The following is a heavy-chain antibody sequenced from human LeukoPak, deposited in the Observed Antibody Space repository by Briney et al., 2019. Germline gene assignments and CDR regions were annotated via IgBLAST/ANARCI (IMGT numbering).Heavy chain of an antibody. CDR2: ISARGGST. CDR1: GFTFGSYA. J-gene: IGHJ3*01. Sequence: GGSLRLSCAASGFTFGSYAMRWVRQAPGKGLDWISAISARGGSTYYADSVNGRFTISRDNPKNTLYLQMNSRRADGTALFYWARACIHGSCYLAAFDVWGQGTMVTVSS. CDR3: ARACIHGSCYLAAFDV. V-gene: IGHV3-23*01. D-gene: IGHD2-15*01.